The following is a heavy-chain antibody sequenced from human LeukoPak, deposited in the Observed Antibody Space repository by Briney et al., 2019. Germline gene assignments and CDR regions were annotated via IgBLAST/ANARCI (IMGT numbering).Heavy chain of an antibody. Sequence: SETLSLTCTVSGGSISSGSYYWSWIRQPAGKGLEWIGCIYTSGSTNYNPSLKSRVTISVDTSKNQFSLKLSSVTAADTAVYYCARGLSLGYYYYYMDVWGKGTTVTVSS. CDR2: IYTSGST. V-gene: IGHV4-61*02. CDR1: GGSISSGSYY. J-gene: IGHJ6*03. CDR3: ARGLSLGYYYYYMDV. D-gene: IGHD3-3*02.